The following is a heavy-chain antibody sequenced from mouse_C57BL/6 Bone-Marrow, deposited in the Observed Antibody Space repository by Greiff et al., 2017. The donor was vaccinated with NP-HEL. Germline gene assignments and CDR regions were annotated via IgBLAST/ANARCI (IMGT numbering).Heavy chain of an antibody. J-gene: IGHJ3*01. CDR3: ARDYYGTPIAY. CDR1: GYAFTNYL. V-gene: IGHV1-54*01. D-gene: IGHD1-1*01. CDR2: INPGSGGT. Sequence: QVQLKQSGAELVRPGTSVKVSCKASGYAFTNYLIEWVKQRPGQGLEWIGVINPGSGGTNYNEKFKGKATLTADKSSSTAYMQLSSLTPEDSAVYFCARDYYGTPIAYWGQGTLVTVSA.